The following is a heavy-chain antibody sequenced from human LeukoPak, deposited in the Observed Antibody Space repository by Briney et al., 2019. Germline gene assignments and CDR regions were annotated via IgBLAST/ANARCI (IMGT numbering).Heavy chain of an antibody. D-gene: IGHD3-22*01. CDR3: AKSTGVSSGPFDY. Sequence: GGSLRLSCAASGFTFDDYAMHWFRQAPGKGLEWVSGISWNSGSIGYADSVKGRFTISRDNAKNSLYLQMNSLRAEDTALYYCAKSTGVSSGPFDYWGQGTLVTVSS. CDR1: GFTFDDYA. CDR2: ISWNSGSI. V-gene: IGHV3-9*01. J-gene: IGHJ4*02.